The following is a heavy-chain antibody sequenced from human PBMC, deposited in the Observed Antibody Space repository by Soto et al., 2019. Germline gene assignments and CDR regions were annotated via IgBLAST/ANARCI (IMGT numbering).Heavy chain of an antibody. CDR1: GFTFSSYS. D-gene: IGHD3-3*01. Sequence: EVQLVESGGGLVKPGGSLRLSCAASGFTFSSYSMNWVRQAPGKGLEWVSSISSSSSYIYYADSVKGRFTISRDNAKNSLYLQMNSLRAEDTAVYYCARDWTTEGVVIPRYYFDYWGQGTLVTVSS. J-gene: IGHJ4*02. V-gene: IGHV3-21*01. CDR3: ARDWTTEGVVIPRYYFDY. CDR2: ISSSSSYI.